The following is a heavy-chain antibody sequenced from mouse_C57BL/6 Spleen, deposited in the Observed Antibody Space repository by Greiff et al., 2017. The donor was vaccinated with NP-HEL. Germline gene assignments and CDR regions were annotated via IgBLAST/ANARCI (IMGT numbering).Heavy chain of an antibody. V-gene: IGHV1-26*01. D-gene: IGHD2-5*01. CDR2: INPNNGGT. CDR3: ARSKGYYSNYYYFDY. CDR1: GYTFTDYY. J-gene: IGHJ2*01. Sequence: EVQLQQSGPELVKPGASVKISCKASGYTFTDYYMNWVKQSHGKSLEWIGDINPNNGGTSYNQKFKGKATLTVDKSSSTAYMGLRSLTSEDSAVYYCARSKGYYSNYYYFDYWGQGTTLTVSS.